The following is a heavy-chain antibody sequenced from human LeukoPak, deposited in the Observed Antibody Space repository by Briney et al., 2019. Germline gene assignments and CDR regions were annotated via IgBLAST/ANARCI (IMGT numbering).Heavy chain of an antibody. CDR2: INPNSGGT. V-gene: IGHV1-2*02. J-gene: IGHJ4*02. CDR3: ARDVKLLWFGELPYY. Sequence: ASVKVSCKASGYTFTGYYMHWVRQAPGQGLEWMGWINPNSGGTNYAQKFQVRGTMTRDTSISTAYMELSRLRSDDTAVYYCARDVKLLWFGELPYYWGQGTLVTVSS. D-gene: IGHD3-10*01. CDR1: GYTFTGYY.